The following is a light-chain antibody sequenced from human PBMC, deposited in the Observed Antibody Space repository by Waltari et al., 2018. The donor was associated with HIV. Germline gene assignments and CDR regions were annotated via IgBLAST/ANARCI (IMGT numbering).Light chain of an antibody. Sequence: QSVLTQPPSASGTPGQRVTISCSGSSSNIGSNTVNWYQQLPGTAPKRLIYSNNPRPSGGPDRFSGSKSGTSASLAISGLQSEDEADYYCTAWDDGLSDPVFGGGTKLTVL. CDR1: SSNIGSNT. J-gene: IGLJ3*02. CDR3: TAWDDGLSDPV. V-gene: IGLV1-44*01. CDR2: SNN.